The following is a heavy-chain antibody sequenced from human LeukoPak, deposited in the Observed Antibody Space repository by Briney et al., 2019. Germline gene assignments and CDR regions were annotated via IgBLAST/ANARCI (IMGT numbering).Heavy chain of an antibody. D-gene: IGHD3-22*01. CDR1: GYSLIDHW. V-gene: IGHV5-51*01. CDR2: IYPGNADA. CDR3: ARQRSYDNSGYSFDY. J-gene: IGHJ4*02. Sequence: GESLKISCKASGYSLIDHWIGWVRQMPGKGLVWMGIIYPGNADATYSPSFQGQVTISADKSTTTVYLQWSSLKTSDTAMYYCARQRSYDNSGYSFDYSGQRTLVTVSS.